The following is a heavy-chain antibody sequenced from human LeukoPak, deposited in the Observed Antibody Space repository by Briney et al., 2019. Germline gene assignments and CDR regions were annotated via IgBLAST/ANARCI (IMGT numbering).Heavy chain of an antibody. V-gene: IGHV3-21*01. J-gene: IGHJ4*02. CDR3: TRDSYYYVSGSYSYFDY. D-gene: IGHD3-10*01. Sequence: GGSLRLSCAASGFTFSSYSMNWVRQAPGKGLEWVSSISISSSYIYYADSVKGRFTISRANAKNSLYLQMNSLRAEDTVVYYCTRDSYYYVSGSYSYFDYWGQGTLVTVSS. CDR1: GFTFSSYS. CDR2: ISISSSYI.